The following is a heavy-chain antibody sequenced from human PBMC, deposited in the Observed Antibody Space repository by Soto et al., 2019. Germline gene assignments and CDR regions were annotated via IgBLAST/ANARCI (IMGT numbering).Heavy chain of an antibody. CDR3: GRGRSGELVVFY. V-gene: IGHV1-2*02. CDR2: ISPKSGGT. Sequence: QVPLVQSGAEVKDSGASVKVSCKASGYTFTGYYIHWVRQAPGQGLAWVGEISPKSGGTRYAQKFQGRVTMTKDTSINTVYMELSNLSPDDTAVYYCGRGRSGELVVFYWGQGTLVTVHS. CDR1: GYTFTGYY. D-gene: IGHD1-7*01. J-gene: IGHJ4*02.